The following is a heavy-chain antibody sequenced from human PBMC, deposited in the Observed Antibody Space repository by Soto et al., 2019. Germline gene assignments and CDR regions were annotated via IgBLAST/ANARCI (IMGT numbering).Heavy chain of an antibody. CDR3: ARGYYDGRHGMDV. V-gene: IGHV4-59*01. D-gene: IGHD3-16*01. CDR2: IYYTGST. Sequence: PSETLSLTCTVSGTSITIFYWNWIRQPPGKRLEWIGSIYYTGSTNYNPSLKSRVTMSIDTSKNQLSLELNSVTAADTAVYYCARGYYDGRHGMDVWGQGTRVTVSS. J-gene: IGHJ6*02. CDR1: GTSITIFY.